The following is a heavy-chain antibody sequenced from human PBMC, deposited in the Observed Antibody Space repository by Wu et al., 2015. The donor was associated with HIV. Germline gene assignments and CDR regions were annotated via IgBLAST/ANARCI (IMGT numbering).Heavy chain of an antibody. CDR2: MNPRNGYI. J-gene: IGHJ5*02. Sequence: LVQSGPEARRPGASVNISCKASYILTTYPIGWVRQAPGQRLEWMGWMNPRNGYIKPAQRFQDRITLSTTNSAHTAYMELKNLTSDDTAIYFCARVQFDPKYYTYFDLWGQGTLVTVSS. CDR1: YILTTYP. D-gene: IGHD3-10*01. V-gene: IGHV1-18*01. CDR3: ARVQFDPKYYTYFDL.